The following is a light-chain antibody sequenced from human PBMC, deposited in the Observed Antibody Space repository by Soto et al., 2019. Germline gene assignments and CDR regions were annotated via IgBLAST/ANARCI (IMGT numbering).Light chain of an antibody. CDR3: SSYTTSNTLV. Sequence: QSVLTQPASVSGSPGQSITISCTGTSSDVGAYTYVSWYQQHPGKAPKLMIFEVSDRPSGVSNRFSGSKSGNTASLTISGLQAEDEADDDCSSYTTSNTLVFGGGTQLTVL. CDR2: EVS. V-gene: IGLV2-14*01. J-gene: IGLJ7*01. CDR1: SSDVGAYTY.